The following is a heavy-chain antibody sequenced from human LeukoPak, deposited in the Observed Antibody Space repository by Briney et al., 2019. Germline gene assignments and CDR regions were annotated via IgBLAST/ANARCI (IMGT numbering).Heavy chain of an antibody. CDR1: GFPFSNSG. J-gene: IGHJ5*02. CDR3: ARGNYDFWSGSPSHNWFDP. Sequence: PGGSLRLSCAASGFPFSNSGFHWVRQAPGKGLNWVAFIRYDGSNKYYAASVKGRFTISRDNSRNTLYLQMNSLRTEDTAVYYCARGNYDFWSGSPSHNWFDPWGQGALVTVSS. D-gene: IGHD3-3*01. CDR2: IRYDGSNK. V-gene: IGHV3-30*02.